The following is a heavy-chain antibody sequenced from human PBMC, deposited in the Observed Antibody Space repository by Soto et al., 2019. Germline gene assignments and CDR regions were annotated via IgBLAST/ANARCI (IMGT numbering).Heavy chain of an antibody. D-gene: IGHD1-26*01. CDR2: ISYDGSNK. CDR1: GVTFSSYA. Sequence: GGSLRLSCAASGVTFSSYAMHWVRQATGKGLEWVAVISYDGSNKYYADSVKGRFTISRDNSKNTLYLQMNSLRAEDTAVYYCARDLLDWSYGMDVWGQGTTVTVSS. V-gene: IGHV3-30-3*01. J-gene: IGHJ6*02. CDR3: ARDLLDWSYGMDV.